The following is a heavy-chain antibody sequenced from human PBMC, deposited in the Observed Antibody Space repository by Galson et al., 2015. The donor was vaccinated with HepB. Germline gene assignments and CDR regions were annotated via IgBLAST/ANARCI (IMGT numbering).Heavy chain of an antibody. D-gene: IGHD7-27*01. CDR1: GGTFSSYA. V-gene: IGHV1-69*13. J-gene: IGHJ4*02. Sequence: SVKVSCKASGGTFSSYAISWVRQAPGQGLEWMGGIIPIFGTANYAQKFQGRVTITADESTSTAYMELSSLRSEDTAVYYCARVGGDLTGDRSATVDYWGQGTLVTVSS. CDR2: IIPIFGTA. CDR3: ARVGGDLTGDRSATVDY.